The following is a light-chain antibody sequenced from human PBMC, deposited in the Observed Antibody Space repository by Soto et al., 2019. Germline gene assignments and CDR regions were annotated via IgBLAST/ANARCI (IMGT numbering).Light chain of an antibody. CDR1: SSNIGNNY. Sequence: QSLLTQPPSVSAAPGQKVTISCCGSSSNIGNNYVSWYQQLPGTAPKLLIYDINKRPSGIPDRFSGSKSGTSATLVITGLQTGDEADYYCGTWDSSLSAGVFGTGTKVTVL. V-gene: IGLV1-51*01. J-gene: IGLJ1*01. CDR3: GTWDSSLSAGV. CDR2: DIN.